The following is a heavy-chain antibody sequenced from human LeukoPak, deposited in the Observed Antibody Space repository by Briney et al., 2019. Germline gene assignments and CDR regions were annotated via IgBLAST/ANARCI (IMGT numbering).Heavy chain of an antibody. V-gene: IGHV3-21*01. CDR3: ARAEALLPYLY. CDR2: ISSSSTYI. D-gene: IGHD2-15*01. CDR1: GFTFSSYS. J-gene: IGHJ4*02. Sequence: GGSLRLSCAASGFTFSSYSVHWVRQAPGKGLEWVSSISSSSTYIYYADSVKGRFTISRDNAKNSLYLQMNSLRAEDTAVYYCARAEALLPYLYWGQGTLVTVSS.